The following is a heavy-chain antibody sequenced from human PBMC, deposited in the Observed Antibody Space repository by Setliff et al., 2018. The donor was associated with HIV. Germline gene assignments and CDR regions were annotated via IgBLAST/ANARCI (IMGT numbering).Heavy chain of an antibody. D-gene: IGHD2-15*01. J-gene: IGHJ3*02. CDR3: ARGGFNHAFDI. V-gene: IGHV3-74*01. Sequence: GGSMRLSCVAAGFTLNSYWMYWVRQAPGKGLVCVSRVNNDGTDTIYADSVKVRFTISRDNAKSTVYLQMGSLSADDTAVYYCARGGFNHAFDIWGQGTMVTVSS. CDR1: GFTLNSYW. CDR2: VNNDGTDT.